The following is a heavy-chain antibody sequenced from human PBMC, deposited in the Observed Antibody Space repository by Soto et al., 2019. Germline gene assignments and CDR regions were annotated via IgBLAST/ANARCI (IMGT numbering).Heavy chain of an antibody. Sequence: GGSLRLSCTASGFTFSTYWMNWVRQAPGKGLEWVANIKQDGSAKNYVDSVKGRFTISRDNARNSLFLQMNSLRADDTAVYYCAGGSGYIIDYWGQGTLVTVSS. V-gene: IGHV3-7*03. J-gene: IGHJ4*02. CDR2: IKQDGSAK. CDR3: AGGSGYIIDY. CDR1: GFTFSTYW. D-gene: IGHD5-12*01.